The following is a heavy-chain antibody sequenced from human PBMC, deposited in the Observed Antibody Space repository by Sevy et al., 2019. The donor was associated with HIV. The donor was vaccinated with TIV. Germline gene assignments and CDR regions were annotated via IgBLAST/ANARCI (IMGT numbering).Heavy chain of an antibody. CDR1: GFSFDDYA. CDR3: VKDGGSGSGPSAEYFHH. Sequence: GGSLRLSCAVYGFSFDDYAMHWVRQVPGKGLEWVAGISWNSAFIGYADSVKGRYTISRDNAKNSLYLQINSLIPEDTALYYCVKDGGSGSGPSAEYFHHWGQGTLATVSS. CDR2: ISWNSAFI. V-gene: IGHV3-9*01. J-gene: IGHJ1*01. D-gene: IGHD6-19*01.